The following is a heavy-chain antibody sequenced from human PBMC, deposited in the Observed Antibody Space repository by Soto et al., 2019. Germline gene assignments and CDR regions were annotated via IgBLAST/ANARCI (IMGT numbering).Heavy chain of an antibody. V-gene: IGHV1-69*10. Sequence: ASEKVSCKASGGTFSSYAISWGRQAPGQGLEWMGGIIPILGIANYAQKSQGRVTITADKSTSTAYKELSSLRSEDTAVYYCARDSCSSTSCVYYYYYGMDVWGQGTTVTVSS. J-gene: IGHJ6*02. CDR2: IIPILGIA. D-gene: IGHD2-2*01. CDR1: GGTFSSYA. CDR3: ARDSCSSTSCVYYYYYGMDV.